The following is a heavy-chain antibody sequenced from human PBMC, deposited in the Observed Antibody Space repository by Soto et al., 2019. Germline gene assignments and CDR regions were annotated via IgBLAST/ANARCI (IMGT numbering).Heavy chain of an antibody. CDR2: ISSNGGST. Sequence: GGSLRLSCAASGFTFSSYAMHWVRQAPGKGLEHVSAISSNGGSTYYANSVKGRFTISRDNSKNTLYLQMGSLRAEDMAVYYCARGHEGIIVATIPRGMDVWGKGTTVTVSS. V-gene: IGHV3-64*01. CDR3: ARGHEGIIVATIPRGMDV. J-gene: IGHJ6*03. CDR1: GFTFSSYA. D-gene: IGHD5-12*01.